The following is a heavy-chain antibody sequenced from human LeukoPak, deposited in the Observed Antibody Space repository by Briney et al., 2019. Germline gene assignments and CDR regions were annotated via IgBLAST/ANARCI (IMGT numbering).Heavy chain of an antibody. CDR2: ISGSGGST. Sequence: GGSLRLSCAASGFTFTTYAMSWVRQAPGKGLEWVSTISGSGGSTYYADSVKGRFTISRDNSKNTLYLQVNSLRAEDTAVYYCAKDLGAQGARPYYGMDVWGQGTTVTVSS. CDR1: GFTFTTYA. D-gene: IGHD6-6*01. CDR3: AKDLGAQGARPYYGMDV. J-gene: IGHJ6*02. V-gene: IGHV3-23*01.